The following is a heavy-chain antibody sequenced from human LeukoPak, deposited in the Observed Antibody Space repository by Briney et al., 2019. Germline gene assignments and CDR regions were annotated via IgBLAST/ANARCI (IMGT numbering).Heavy chain of an antibody. Sequence: ASVKVSCKASGYTFTSYGISWVRQAPGQGLEWMGWISAYNGNTNYAQKFQGRVTITTDESTSTAYMELSSLRSEDTAVYYCASGIAAALKAGAFDIWGQGTMVTVSS. CDR2: ISAYNGNT. V-gene: IGHV1-18*01. D-gene: IGHD6-13*01. CDR1: GYTFTSYG. CDR3: ASGIAAALKAGAFDI. J-gene: IGHJ3*02.